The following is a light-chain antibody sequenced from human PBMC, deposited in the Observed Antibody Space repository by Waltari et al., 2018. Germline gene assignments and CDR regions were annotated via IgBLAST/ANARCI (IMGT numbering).Light chain of an antibody. Sequence: IVLTQSPGTLSLSPGERATPSCRASQSVSRSLAWYQTKPGQAPKLLIYGASTRATGIPDRFTGSGSGTDFSLTISSLEPEDFAIYFCQHYVRLPATFGQGTKVEIK. CDR3: QHYVRLPAT. V-gene: IGKV3-20*01. CDR1: QSVSRS. CDR2: GAS. J-gene: IGKJ1*01.